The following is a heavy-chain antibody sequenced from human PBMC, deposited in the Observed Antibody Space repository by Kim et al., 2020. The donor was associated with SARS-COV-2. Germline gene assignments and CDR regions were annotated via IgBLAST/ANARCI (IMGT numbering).Heavy chain of an antibody. CDR3: ARDLDPIRLWFDY. Sequence: SVKVSCKASGGTFSSYAISWVRQAPGQGLEWMGRIIPILGIANYAQKFQGRVTITADKSTSTAYMELSSLRSEDTAVYYCARDLDPIRLWFDYWGQGTLVTVSS. CDR2: IIPILGIA. J-gene: IGHJ4*02. D-gene: IGHD5-18*01. CDR1: GGTFSSYA. V-gene: IGHV1-69*04.